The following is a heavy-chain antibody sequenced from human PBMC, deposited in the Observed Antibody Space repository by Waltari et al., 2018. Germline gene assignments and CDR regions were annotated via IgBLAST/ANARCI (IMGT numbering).Heavy chain of an antibody. D-gene: IGHD2-15*01. CDR2: INHSGST. Sequence: QVQLQQWGAGLLKPSETLSLTCAVYGGSLSGYYWSWIRQPPGKGLEWIGEINHSGSTNYNPSLKSRVTISVDTSKNQFSLKLSSVTAADTAVYYCARSRGYCSGGSCYPDYWGQGTLVTVSS. CDR1: GGSLSGYY. V-gene: IGHV4-34*01. J-gene: IGHJ4*02. CDR3: ARSRGYCSGGSCYPDY.